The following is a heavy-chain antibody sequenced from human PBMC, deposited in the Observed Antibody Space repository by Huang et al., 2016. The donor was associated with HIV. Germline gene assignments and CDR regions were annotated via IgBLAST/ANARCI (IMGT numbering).Heavy chain of an antibody. Sequence: VESGGRLVQPGGSIRLSCVGSTFRFGAYWMSWVRQPPGKGLEWVANSRKDESEKYYVESVKGRFNISRDNAKKVVFLEMNNVRVEDTATYFCATKTAGMDIWGQGTTVTVS. CDR3: ATKTAGMDI. J-gene: IGHJ6*02. CDR2: SRKDESEK. D-gene: IGHD1-7*01. CDR1: TFRFGAYW. V-gene: IGHV3-7*03.